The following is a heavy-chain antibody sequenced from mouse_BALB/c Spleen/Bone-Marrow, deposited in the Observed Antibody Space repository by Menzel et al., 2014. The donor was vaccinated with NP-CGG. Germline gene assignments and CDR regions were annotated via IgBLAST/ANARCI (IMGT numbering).Heavy chain of an antibody. D-gene: IGHD3-3*01. CDR2: IAPGSGST. V-gene: IGHV1S41*01. Sequence: DLVKPGASVKLSCKASGYTFTSNWINWIKQRPGQGLEWIGRIAPGSGSTYYNEMFKGKATLIVDTSSSTAYIQLSSLSSEDSAVYFCARGGLHYFDYWGQGTTLTVSS. CDR1: GYTFTSNW. J-gene: IGHJ2*01. CDR3: ARGGLHYFDY.